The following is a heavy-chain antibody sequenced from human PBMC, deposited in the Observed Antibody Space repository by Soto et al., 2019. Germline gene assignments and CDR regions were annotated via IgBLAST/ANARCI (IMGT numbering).Heavy chain of an antibody. Sequence: QVPLVQSGAEVKKPGSSVTVSCKASGGTFSSFAIHWVRQAPGQGLEWMGGIIPMYGPAKYAQKIHDRVTITADESTTAAYMELTSLTSPDTAVYYCPRVTSMVRGVIDNWFDPWGHGTLVTVSS. CDR3: PRVTSMVRGVIDNWFDP. D-gene: IGHD3-10*01. J-gene: IGHJ5*02. CDR2: IIPMYGPA. CDR1: GGTFSSFA. V-gene: IGHV1-69*01.